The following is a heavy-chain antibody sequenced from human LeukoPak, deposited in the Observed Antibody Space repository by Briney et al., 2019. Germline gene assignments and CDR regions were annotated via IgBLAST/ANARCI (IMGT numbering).Heavy chain of an antibody. D-gene: IGHD6-19*01. CDR3: ARDEGEQWPPDRAFDI. V-gene: IGHV1-69*04. J-gene: IGHJ3*02. CDR2: IIPILGIA. Sequence: GASVKVSCKASGGTFSSYAISWVRQAPGQGLEWMGRIIPILGIANYAQKFQGRVTITADKSTSTAYMELSSLRSEDTAVYYCARDEGEQWPPDRAFDIWGQGTMVTVSS. CDR1: GGTFSSYA.